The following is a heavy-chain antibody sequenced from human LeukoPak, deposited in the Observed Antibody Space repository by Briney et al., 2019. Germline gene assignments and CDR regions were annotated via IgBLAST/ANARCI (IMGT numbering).Heavy chain of an antibody. CDR1: GGSISSGSYY. CDR3: ARVDYDILTGFGCFDP. Sequence: SQTLSLTCTVSGGSISSGSYYWSWIRQPAGEGLEWIGRIYTSGSTNYNPSLKSRVTISVDTSKNQFSLKLSSVTAADTAVYYCARVDYDILTGFGCFDPWGQGTLVAVSS. CDR2: IYTSGST. J-gene: IGHJ5*02. D-gene: IGHD3-9*01. V-gene: IGHV4-61*02.